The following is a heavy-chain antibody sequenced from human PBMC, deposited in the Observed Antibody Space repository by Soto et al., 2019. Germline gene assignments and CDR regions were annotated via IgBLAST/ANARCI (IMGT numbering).Heavy chain of an antibody. J-gene: IGHJ4*02. CDR1: GFTVSTNY. CDR2: IDSGGST. CDR3: ARGHYGSPPGYFDC. Sequence: EMQLVESGGGLVQPGGSLRLSCAASGFTVSTNYMSWVRQAPGKGLEWVSVIDSGGSTNYADSVKGRITISRDNSKNTLYDQMKRLRAEDKVVYYCARGHYGSPPGYFDCWGQGTLVTVAS. V-gene: IGHV3-66*01. D-gene: IGHD3-10*01.